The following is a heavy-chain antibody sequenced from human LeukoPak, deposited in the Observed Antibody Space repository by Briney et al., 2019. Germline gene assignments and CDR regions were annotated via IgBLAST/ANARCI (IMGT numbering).Heavy chain of an antibody. CDR1: GFTFSSYE. Sequence: GGPLSLSCAASGFTFSSYEMNWVRQAPGKGLEWVSYISSSGSTIYYADSVKGRFTISRGNAKNSLYLQMNSLRAEDTAVYYCARDPGIAAAGTNIFDYWGQGTLVTVSS. CDR2: ISSSGSTI. CDR3: ARDPGIAAAGTNIFDY. J-gene: IGHJ4*02. D-gene: IGHD6-13*01. V-gene: IGHV3-48*03.